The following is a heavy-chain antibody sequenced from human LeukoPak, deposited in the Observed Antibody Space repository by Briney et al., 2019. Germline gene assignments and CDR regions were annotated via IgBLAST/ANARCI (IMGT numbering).Heavy chain of an antibody. J-gene: IGHJ4*01. Sequence: PSDTLSLTCTVSVGSISSSPYYWGWIRRPPGKGLEWIRRIHYSGSTYYNPSLKVAVTGSVDTSKNQFSLKLSSVPAADTAVYYCVRGSTLRHYQYWSQGTLVTVSS. V-gene: IGHV4-39*01. CDR3: VRGSTLRHYQY. CDR2: IHYSGST. CDR1: VGSISSSPYY. D-gene: IGHD3-16*01.